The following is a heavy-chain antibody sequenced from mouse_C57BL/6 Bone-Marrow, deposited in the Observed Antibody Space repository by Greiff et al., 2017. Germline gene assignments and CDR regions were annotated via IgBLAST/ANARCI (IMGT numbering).Heavy chain of an antibody. CDR1: GFTFSSYG. J-gene: IGHJ2*01. D-gene: IGHD1-1*01. CDR3: ARQRGTVPYFDY. Sequence: EVQGVESGGDLVKPGGSLKLSCAASGFTFSSYGMSWVRQTPDKRLEWVATISSGGSYTYYPDSVKGRFTISRDNAKNTLYLQMSSLKSEDTAMYDCARQRGTVPYFDYWGQGTTLTVSS. V-gene: IGHV5-6*01. CDR2: ISSGGSYT.